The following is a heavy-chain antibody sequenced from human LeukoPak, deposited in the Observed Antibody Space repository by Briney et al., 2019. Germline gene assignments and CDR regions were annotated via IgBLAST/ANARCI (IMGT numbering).Heavy chain of an antibody. J-gene: IGHJ4*02. D-gene: IGHD3-10*01. CDR1: GVSISSHF. V-gene: IGHV4-59*11. CDR3: ARRLVGQTFDY. CDR2: MYYSGST. Sequence: SETLSLTCSVSGVSISSHFWSWIRQPPGKGLEWIGYMYYSGSTNYNPSLESRVTISVDTSKNQFFLRLNSVAAADTAVYYCARRLVGQTFDYWGQGTLVTVSS.